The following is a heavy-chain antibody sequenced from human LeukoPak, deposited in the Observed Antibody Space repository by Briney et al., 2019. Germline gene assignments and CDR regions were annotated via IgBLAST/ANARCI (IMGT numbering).Heavy chain of an antibody. Sequence: ASVKVSCKASGYTFTGYYMHWVRQAPGQGLEWMGWINPNSGGTSYAQKFQGRVTMTRDTSISTAYVELSRLRSDDTAVYYCARVQNCSGGSCYGRGVWFDPWGQGTLVTVSS. V-gene: IGHV1-2*02. CDR1: GYTFTGYY. D-gene: IGHD2-15*01. J-gene: IGHJ5*02. CDR3: ARVQNCSGGSCYGRGVWFDP. CDR2: INPNSGGT.